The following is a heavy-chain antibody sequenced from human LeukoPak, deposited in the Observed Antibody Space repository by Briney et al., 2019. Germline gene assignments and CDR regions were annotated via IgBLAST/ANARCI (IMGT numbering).Heavy chain of an antibody. CDR1: GFTFSSHG. J-gene: IGHJ1*01. D-gene: IGHD3-16*01. CDR3: AKDDDWGRYKH. V-gene: IGHV3-23*01. CDR2: ISPSGGIT. Sequence: GGTLRLSCAASGFTFSSHGMNWVRQAPGKGLEWVSGISPSGGITYYTDSVRGRFTISRDNSKNTQSLQMNSLRAEDTAVYYCAKDDDWGRYKHWGQGTLVTVSS.